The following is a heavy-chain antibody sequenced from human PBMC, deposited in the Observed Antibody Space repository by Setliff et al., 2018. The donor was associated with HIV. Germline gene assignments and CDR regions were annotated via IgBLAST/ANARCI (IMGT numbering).Heavy chain of an antibody. D-gene: IGHD2-2*01. V-gene: IGHV3-30*02. CDR3: ARDFGGYCSSMSCPGLFDP. CDR2: IRYDGSYR. J-gene: IGHJ5*02. CDR1: GFTFISYG. Sequence: GGSLRLSCAVSGFTFISYGMYWVRQAPGKGLEWVAFIRYDGSYRYYVDSVKGRFTISRDNAKNSLYLQMNSLRAEDTAMYYCARDFGGYCSSMSCPGLFDPWGQGTLVTVSS.